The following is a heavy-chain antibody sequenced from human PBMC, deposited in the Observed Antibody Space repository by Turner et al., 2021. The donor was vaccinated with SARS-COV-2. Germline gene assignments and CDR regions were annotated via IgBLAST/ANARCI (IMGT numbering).Heavy chain of an antibody. Sequence: QVQLVESGGGVVQPGRSLRLSCAASGFTFNNYGMHWVRQAPGKGLEWVAVIWYDGSNKYYADSVKGRFTISRDNSKNTLYLQMNSLRAEDTAVYYCARDLEGAMVTYYYGMDVWGQGTTVTVSS. CDR3: ARDLEGAMVTYYYGMDV. D-gene: IGHD5-18*01. J-gene: IGHJ6*02. CDR1: GFTFNNYG. CDR2: IWYDGSNK. V-gene: IGHV3-33*01.